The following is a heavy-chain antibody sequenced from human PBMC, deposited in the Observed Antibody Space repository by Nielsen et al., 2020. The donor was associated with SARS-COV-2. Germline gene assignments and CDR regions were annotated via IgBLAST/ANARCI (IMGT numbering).Heavy chain of an antibody. J-gene: IGHJ4*02. V-gene: IGHV3-21*01. D-gene: IGHD2-15*01. CDR3: TRGFYSQSDY. CDR1: GFSFSNYS. Sequence: GESLKISCAGSGFSFSNYSMNWVRQAPGKGLEWVSSISGGSYYIFYSDSVKGRFTISRDNGKNSLYLQMNSLRSEDTALYYCTRGFYSQSDYWGQGTLVTVSS. CDR2: ISGGSYYI.